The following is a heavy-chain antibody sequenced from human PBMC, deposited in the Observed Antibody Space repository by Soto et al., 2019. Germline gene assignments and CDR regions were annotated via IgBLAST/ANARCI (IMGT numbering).Heavy chain of an antibody. Sequence: QVQLVQSGAEVKKPGSSVKVSCKTSGGTFSSHAISWVRQAPGQGLEWMGGVIPIFGPANYAQKFQDRVTTAADDSPSTAYMELRSLRAEDPALYYCARDSTALSSAVCSSTNYSFYYCMAVWGQGNTVTVSS. D-gene: IGHD6-6*01. V-gene: IGHV1-69*01. J-gene: IGHJ6*02. CDR3: ARDSTALSSAVCSSTNYSFYYCMAV. CDR2: VIPIFGPA. CDR1: GGTFSSHA.